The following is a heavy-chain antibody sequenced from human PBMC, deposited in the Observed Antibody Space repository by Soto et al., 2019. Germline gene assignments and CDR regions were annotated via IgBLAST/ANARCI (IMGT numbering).Heavy chain of an antibody. D-gene: IGHD4-17*01. V-gene: IGHV3-33*01. Sequence: QVQLVESGGGVVQPGRSLRLSCAASGFTFSSYGMHWVRQAPGKGLEWVAVIWYDGSNKYYADSVKGRFTIARDNSKNTLYVQMKRQRAEDTAVYYCERAFESPALPGDGMDVWGQGTTVTVSS. CDR2: IWYDGSNK. CDR1: GFTFSSYG. CDR3: ERAFESPALPGDGMDV. J-gene: IGHJ6*02.